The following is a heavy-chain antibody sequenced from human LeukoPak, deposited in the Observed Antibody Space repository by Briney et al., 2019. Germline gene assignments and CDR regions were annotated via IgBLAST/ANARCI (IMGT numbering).Heavy chain of an antibody. Sequence: GGSLRLSCAASGFTFGTYGMHWVRQAPGKGLEWVAFIRYDGINKYYADSVKGRFTISRDNSKNTLYLQMNSLRAEDTAVYYCGKDATTTLPRNSAADYWGQGTLVIVSA. V-gene: IGHV3-30*02. J-gene: IGHJ4*02. CDR1: GFTFGTYG. CDR2: IRYDGINK. D-gene: IGHD1-1*01. CDR3: GKDATTTLPRNSAADY.